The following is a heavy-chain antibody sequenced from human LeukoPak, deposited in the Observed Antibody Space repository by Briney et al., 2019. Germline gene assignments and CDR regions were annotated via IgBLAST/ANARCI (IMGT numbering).Heavy chain of an antibody. J-gene: IGHJ4*02. CDR1: GGSISSSSYY. D-gene: IGHD5-18*01. Sequence: SETLSLTCTVSGGSISSSSYYWGWIRQPPGKGLEWIGSIYYSGSTYYNPSLKSQVTISVDTSKNQFSLKLSSVTAADTAVYYCARMAMEAFDYWGQGTLVTVSS. CDR2: IYYSGST. CDR3: ARMAMEAFDY. V-gene: IGHV4-39*01.